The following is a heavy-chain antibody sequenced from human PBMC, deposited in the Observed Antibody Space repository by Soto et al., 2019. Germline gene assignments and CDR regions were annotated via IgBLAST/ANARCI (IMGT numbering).Heavy chain of an antibody. J-gene: IGHJ6*02. CDR2: IWYDGSNK. CDR3: ARDKPAAGYYYYYYGMDV. V-gene: IGHV3-33*01. CDR1: GFTFSSYG. Sequence: QVQLVESGGGVVQPGRSLRLSCAASGFTFSSYGMHWVRQAPGKGLEWVAVIWYDGSNKYYADSVKGRFTISRDNSKNTLYLQMNSLRAEDTAVYYCARDKPAAGYYYYYYGMDVWGQGTTVTVSS. D-gene: IGHD6-13*01.